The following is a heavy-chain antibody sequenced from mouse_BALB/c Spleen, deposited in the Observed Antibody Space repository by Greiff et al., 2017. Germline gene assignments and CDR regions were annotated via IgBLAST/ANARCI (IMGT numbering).Heavy chain of an antibody. CDR3: TRGGIYGNYRGYFDV. D-gene: IGHD2-1*01. CDR2: IYPGNSDT. V-gene: IGHV1-5*01. CDR1: GYTFTSYW. Sequence: EVQLQESGTVLARPGASVKMSCKASGYTFTSYWMHWVKQRPGQGLEWIGAIYPGNSDTSYNQKFKGKAKLTAVTSTSTAYMELSSLTNEDSAVYYCTRGGIYGNYRGYFDVWGAGTTVTVSS. J-gene: IGHJ1*01.